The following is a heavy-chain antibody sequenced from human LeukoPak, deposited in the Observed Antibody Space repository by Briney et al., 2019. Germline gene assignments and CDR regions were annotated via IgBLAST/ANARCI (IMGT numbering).Heavy chain of an antibody. CDR1: GFTFSNYW. V-gene: IGHV3-7*01. D-gene: IGHD6-13*01. CDR3: ASGRQLGY. Sequence: GSLRLSCAAPGFTFSNYWMSWVRQAPGEGLEWVANIKEDGSEKYYVDSVKGRFTISRDNARNSLYLQMNSLRAEDTAVYYCASGRQLGYWGQGTLVTVSS. CDR2: IKEDGSEK. J-gene: IGHJ4*02.